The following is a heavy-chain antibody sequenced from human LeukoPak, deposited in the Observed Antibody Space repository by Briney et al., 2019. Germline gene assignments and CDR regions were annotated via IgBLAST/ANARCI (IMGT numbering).Heavy chain of an antibody. Sequence: SETLSLTCTVSGDSISGYYWTWIRQPPGKGLEWIGYIYYIGSTNYNPSLKSRLTITVDTSKHQYSPKLSSVTAADTAVYYCARLRGNYFPDYWGQGALVTVSS. CDR2: IYYIGST. CDR1: GDSISGYY. J-gene: IGHJ4*02. V-gene: IGHV4-59*01. D-gene: IGHD4-11*01. CDR3: ARLRGNYFPDY.